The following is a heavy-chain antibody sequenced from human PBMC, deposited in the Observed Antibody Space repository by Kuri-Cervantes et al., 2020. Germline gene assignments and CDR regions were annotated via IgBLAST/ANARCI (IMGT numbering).Heavy chain of an antibody. D-gene: IGHD6-19*01. CDR1: GYTFTGYY. CDR2: INPNSGGT. Sequence: ASVKVSCKASGYTFTGYYMHWVRQAPGQGLEWMGWINPNSGGTNYAQKFQGRVTMTRDMSISTAYMELSRLRSDDTAVYYCARERLAVAGLHGWFDPWGQGTLVTVSS. CDR3: ARERLAVAGLHGWFDP. J-gene: IGHJ5*02. V-gene: IGHV1-2*02.